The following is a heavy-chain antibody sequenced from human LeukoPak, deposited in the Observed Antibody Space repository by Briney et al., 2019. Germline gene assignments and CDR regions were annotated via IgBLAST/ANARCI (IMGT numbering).Heavy chain of an antibody. Sequence: GGSLRLSCAASGFTFRSYWMSWVRQAPGKGLEWVANINQGGSVQYYMDSVKGRFSISRDDAKNSLYVQMNSLRDEDTAVYYCARVEYSGWNLEYWGQGTLVTVSS. D-gene: IGHD5-12*01. V-gene: IGHV3-7*01. CDR1: GFTFRSYW. CDR2: INQGGSVQ. CDR3: ARVEYSGWNLEY. J-gene: IGHJ4*02.